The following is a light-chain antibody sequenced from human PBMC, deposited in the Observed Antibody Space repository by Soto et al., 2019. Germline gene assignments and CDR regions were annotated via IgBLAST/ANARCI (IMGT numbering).Light chain of an antibody. Sequence: QSALTQPPSASGSPGQSVAISCTGTASDIGGYTFVSWYQQHPGKAPKLLIYDVNKRPSGVPDRLSGSKSGNTASLTVSGLQAEDEGDYYCSAHGGTNPYVFGTGTQVTVL. V-gene: IGLV2-8*01. CDR2: DVN. J-gene: IGLJ1*01. CDR3: SAHGGTNPYV. CDR1: ASDIGGYTF.